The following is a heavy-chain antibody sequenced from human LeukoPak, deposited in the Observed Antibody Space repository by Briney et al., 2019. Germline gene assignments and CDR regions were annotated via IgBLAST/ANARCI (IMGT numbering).Heavy chain of an antibody. D-gene: IGHD3-22*01. V-gene: IGHV3-23*01. CDR1: GFTVSSNY. Sequence: PGGSLRLSCAASGFTVSSNYMSWVRQAPGKGLEWVSTISGRGDSTYYADSVKGRSTISRDNSKNTLYLRMRSLRVEDTAVYYCAAHYYYDRPHPYHDYWGQGTLVTVSS. CDR2: ISGRGDST. J-gene: IGHJ4*02. CDR3: AAHYYYDRPHPYHDY.